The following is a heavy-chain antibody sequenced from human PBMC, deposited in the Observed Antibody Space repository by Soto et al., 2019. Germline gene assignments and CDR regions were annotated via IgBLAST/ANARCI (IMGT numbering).Heavy chain of an antibody. J-gene: IGHJ4*02. D-gene: IGHD6-13*01. CDR2: INPASGST. CDR1: GYTFTHYY. V-gene: IGHV1-46*01. CDR3: ARDLAAGDY. Sequence: QVQLVQSGAEVKKPGASVKLSCRTSGYTFTHYYIHWVRQAPGQGLDWLAIINPASGSTNYAQDFQGRVTLTMDTSTTTVYMELSGLRAEDTAIFYCARDLAAGDYWGQGTRVTVSS.